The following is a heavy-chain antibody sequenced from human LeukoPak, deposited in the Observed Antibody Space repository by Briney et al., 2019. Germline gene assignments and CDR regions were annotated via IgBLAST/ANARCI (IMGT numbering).Heavy chain of an antibody. Sequence: GGSLRLSCAASGFTFSSYGMHWVRQAPGKGLEWVAFIRYDGSNKYYADSVKGRFTISRDNSKNTLYLQMNSLRAEDTAVYYCAKDPRKGGLPTSFDYWGRGTLVTVSS. CDR3: AKDPRKGGLPTSFDY. CDR2: IRYDGSNK. CDR1: GFTFSSYG. V-gene: IGHV3-30*02. J-gene: IGHJ4*02. D-gene: IGHD1-1*01.